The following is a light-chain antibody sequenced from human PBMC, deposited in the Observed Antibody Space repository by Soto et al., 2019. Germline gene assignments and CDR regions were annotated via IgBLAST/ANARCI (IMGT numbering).Light chain of an antibody. CDR1: QSISSY. CDR2: AAS. J-gene: IGKJ4*01. Sequence: DIQMTQSPSSLSASVGDRVTITCRASQSISSYLNWYQQKPGKAPKLLIYAASSLQSGVPSRFSGSGSRTDFTLTISSLQPEDFATYYCQQSYSTPPEFTFGGGTKVEIK. CDR3: QQSYSTPPEFT. V-gene: IGKV1-39*01.